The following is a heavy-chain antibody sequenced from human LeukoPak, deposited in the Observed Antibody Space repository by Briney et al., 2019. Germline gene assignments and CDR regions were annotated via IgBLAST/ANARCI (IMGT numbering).Heavy chain of an antibody. J-gene: IGHJ5*02. CDR3: ARHGSSGWYSGWFDP. CDR2: IYYSGST. Sequence: PSETLSLTCTVSGGSISSYYWSWIRQPPGKGLEWIGYIYYSGSTNYNPSLKSRVTISVDTSKNQFSLKLNSVTAADTAVYYCARHGSSGWYSGWFDPWGQGTLVTVSS. CDR1: GGSISSYY. V-gene: IGHV4-59*01. D-gene: IGHD6-19*01.